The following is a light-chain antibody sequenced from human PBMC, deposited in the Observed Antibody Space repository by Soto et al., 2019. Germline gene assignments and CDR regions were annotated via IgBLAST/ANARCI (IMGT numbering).Light chain of an antibody. CDR1: QSVSSSY. CDR3: QQYNNWPPLT. J-gene: IGKJ3*01. Sequence: EIVLTQSPGTLSLSPGERATLSCRASQSVSSSYLAWYQQKPGQAPRLLIYGASSRATGIPDRFSGSGSGTDFTLTISSLQSEDFAVYYCQQYNNWPPLTFGPGTKVDIK. V-gene: IGKV3-20*01. CDR2: GAS.